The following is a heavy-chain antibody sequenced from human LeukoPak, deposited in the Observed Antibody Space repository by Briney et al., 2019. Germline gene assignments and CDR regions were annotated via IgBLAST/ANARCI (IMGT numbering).Heavy chain of an antibody. D-gene: IGHD5-18*01. V-gene: IGHV4-59*08. J-gene: IGHJ4*02. CDR2: IYYSGST. CDR3: ASSGYSYGYEFDY. Sequence: SDTLSLTCTVSGGSISSYYWSWIRQPPGKGLEWIGYIYYSGSTNYNPSLKSRVTISVDTSKNQFSLKLSSVTAAETAVYYCASSGYSYGYEFDYWGQGTLVTVSS. CDR1: GGSISSYY.